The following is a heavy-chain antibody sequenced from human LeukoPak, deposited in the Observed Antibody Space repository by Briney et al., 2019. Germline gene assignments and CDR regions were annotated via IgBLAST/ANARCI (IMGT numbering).Heavy chain of an antibody. J-gene: IGHJ3*01. Sequence: PGGSLRLSCAASGFTFSSYGMHWVRQAPGKGLEWVAFIRYDGSNKYYADSVKGRFTISRDNSKNTLYLQMNSLRAEDTAVYYCANPYYDYVWGSSGAQKSWGQGTMVTVSS. CDR2: IRYDGSNK. D-gene: IGHD3-16*01. CDR3: ANPYYDYVWGSSGAQKS. CDR1: GFTFSSYG. V-gene: IGHV3-30*02.